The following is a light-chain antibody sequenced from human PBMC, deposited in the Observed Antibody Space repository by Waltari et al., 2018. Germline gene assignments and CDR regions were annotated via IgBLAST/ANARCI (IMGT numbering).Light chain of an antibody. CDR2: DVN. CDR3: NSFTRDNTWV. J-gene: IGLJ3*02. Sequence: QSALTQPASLSGSPGQSITISCSGTSSDVGSYNHVSWFQQHPDNAPKLIIYDVNRWPSGVSDRFSGSKAGNTASLTISGLQAEDEADYFCNSFTRDNTWVFGGGTKVTVL. V-gene: IGLV2-14*01. CDR1: SSDVGSYNH.